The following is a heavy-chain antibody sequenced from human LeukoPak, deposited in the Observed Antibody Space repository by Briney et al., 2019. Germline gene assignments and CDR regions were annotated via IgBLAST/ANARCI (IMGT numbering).Heavy chain of an antibody. V-gene: IGHV4-39*07. CDR1: GGSISSASFY. CDR2: IHYSGSI. CDR3: ARVVVPDYFDF. J-gene: IGHJ4*02. Sequence: SETLSLTCSVSGGSISSASFYGGWIRQPPGKRLEWIATIHYSGSIYYNPSFKSRVTLSVDTSKNQFSLKLSSVTAADTAVYYCARVVVPDYFDFWGQGTLVTVSS.